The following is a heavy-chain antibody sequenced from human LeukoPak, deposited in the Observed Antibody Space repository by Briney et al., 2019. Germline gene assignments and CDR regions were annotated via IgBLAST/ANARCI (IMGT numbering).Heavy chain of an antibody. CDR1: GFTFSSYW. Sequence: GGSLRLSCAASGFTFSSYWMHWVRQAPGKGLVWVSRINSDGSSTNYADSVKGRFTISRDNAKNTLYLQMNSLRAEDTAMYYCARAVYYSNYSGYWGQGTLVTVSS. V-gene: IGHV3-74*01. CDR2: INSDGSST. D-gene: IGHD4-11*01. J-gene: IGHJ4*01. CDR3: ARAVYYSNYSGY.